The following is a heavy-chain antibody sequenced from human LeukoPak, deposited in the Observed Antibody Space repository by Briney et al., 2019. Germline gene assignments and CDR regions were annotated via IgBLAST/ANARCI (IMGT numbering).Heavy chain of an antibody. V-gene: IGHV1-2*06. D-gene: IGHD3-22*01. CDR1: RCIFTGFN. CDR2: INADSGGT. CDR3: ARQADYLDNSGHYYVGGLNP. Sequence: GASVKVSCKPSRCIFTGFNFHWVRQAPGQGLEWMGRINADSGGTDLAQKFQGRITMTRDTSVSTTYMELTGLISDDTAIYYCARQADYLDNSGHYYVGGLNPWGRGTLVTVSS. J-gene: IGHJ5*02.